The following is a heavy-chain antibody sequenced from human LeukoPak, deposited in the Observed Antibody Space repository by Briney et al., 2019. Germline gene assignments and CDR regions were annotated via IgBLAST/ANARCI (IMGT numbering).Heavy chain of an antibody. CDR1: GFTFSSYA. J-gene: IGHJ4*02. CDR2: ISGSGGST. V-gene: IGHV3-23*01. CDR3: AKSPGRSGRYFDY. Sequence: GGSLRLSCAASGFTFSSYAMSWVRQAPGKGLEWVSLISGSGGSTSYADSVKGRFTISRDNSKNTLYLQMNSLRAEDTAVYYCAKSPGRSGRYFDYWGQGTLVTVSS. D-gene: IGHD1-14*01.